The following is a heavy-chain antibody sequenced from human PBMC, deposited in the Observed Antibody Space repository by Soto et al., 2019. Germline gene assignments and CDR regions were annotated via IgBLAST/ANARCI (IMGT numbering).Heavy chain of an antibody. J-gene: IGHJ6*02. D-gene: IGHD3-10*01. Sequence: QVQLVQSGAEVKKPGSSVKVSCKASGGTFSSYTISWVRQAPGQGLEWMGRIIPILGIANYAQKFQGRVTITADKSTXXAXMXPSSLRSEDTAVYYCASFYYYGSGSYTNYYYYGMDVWGQGTTVTVSS. CDR3: ASFYYYGSGSYTNYYYYGMDV. CDR2: IIPILGIA. V-gene: IGHV1-69*02. CDR1: GGTFSSYT.